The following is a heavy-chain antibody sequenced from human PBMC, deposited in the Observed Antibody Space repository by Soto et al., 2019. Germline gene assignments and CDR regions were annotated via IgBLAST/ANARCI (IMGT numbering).Heavy chain of an antibody. D-gene: IGHD6-19*01. CDR2: VFYSGSA. J-gene: IGHJ5*02. Sequence: SETLSLTCTVSGGSIGTYYWSWIRQPPGKGLEWIGYVFYSGSANYNPSLKSRVTMSVDTSKNQFSLTLTSMTAADTAVYYCARVVAVAGNLDPWGQGTLVTVSS. CDR1: GGSIGTYY. V-gene: IGHV4-59*01. CDR3: ARVVAVAGNLDP.